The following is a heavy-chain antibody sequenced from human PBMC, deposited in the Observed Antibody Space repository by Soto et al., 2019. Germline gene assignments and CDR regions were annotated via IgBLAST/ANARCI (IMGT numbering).Heavy chain of an antibody. D-gene: IGHD3-22*01. CDR3: TTGITMIVVVMN. Sequence: GGSLRLSCTASGFTFCDSAMSWFRQEPGKGLEWVGRIKSKTDGGTTDYAAPVKGRFTISRDDSKNTLYLQMNSLKTEDTAVYYCTTGITMIVVVMNWGQGTLVTVSS. J-gene: IGHJ4*02. V-gene: IGHV3-15*01. CDR2: IKSKTDGGTT. CDR1: GFTFCDSA.